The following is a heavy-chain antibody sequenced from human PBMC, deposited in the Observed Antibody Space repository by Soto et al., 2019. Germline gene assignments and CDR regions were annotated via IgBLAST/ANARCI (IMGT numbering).Heavy chain of an antibody. V-gene: IGHV4-39*01. D-gene: IGHD1-7*01. CDR3: APQELEYYFDY. J-gene: IGHJ4*02. CDR2: IYYSGST. Sequence: QLQLQESGPGLVKPSETLSLTCTVSGGSISSSSYYWGWIRQPPGKGLEWIGSIYYSGSTYYNPSLKSRVTISVDTSKNQFSLKLSSVTAADTAVYYCAPQELEYYFDYWGQGTLVTVSS. CDR1: GGSISSSSYY.